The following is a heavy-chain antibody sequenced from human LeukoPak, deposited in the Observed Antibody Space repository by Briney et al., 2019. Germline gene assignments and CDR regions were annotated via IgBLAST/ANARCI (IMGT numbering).Heavy chain of an antibody. CDR1: GGSFSGYY. CDR3: ARHRQRAYYFDY. V-gene: IGHV4-34*01. Sequence: ASETLSLTCAVYGGSFSGYYWSWIRQPPGKGLEWIGEINHSGSTNYNPSLKSRVTTSVDTSKNQFSLKLSSVTAADTAVYYCARHRQRAYYFDYWGQGTLVTVSS. D-gene: IGHD1-26*01. CDR2: INHSGST. J-gene: IGHJ4*02.